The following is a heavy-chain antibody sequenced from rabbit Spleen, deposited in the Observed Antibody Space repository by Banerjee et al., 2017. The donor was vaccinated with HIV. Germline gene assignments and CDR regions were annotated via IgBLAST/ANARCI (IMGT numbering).Heavy chain of an antibody. CDR3: ARDSGSSFSSYGMDL. J-gene: IGHJ6*01. CDR1: GFSFSDRDV. CDR2: IYAGSSGST. V-gene: IGHV1S40*01. Sequence: QSLEESGGGLVKPEGSLTVTCTASGFSFSDRDVMCWVRQAPGKGLEWIACIYAGSSGSTYSATWAKGRFTVSKTSSTTVTLQMTSLTAADTATYFCARDSGSSFSSYGMDLWGPGTLVTVS. D-gene: IGHD8-1*01.